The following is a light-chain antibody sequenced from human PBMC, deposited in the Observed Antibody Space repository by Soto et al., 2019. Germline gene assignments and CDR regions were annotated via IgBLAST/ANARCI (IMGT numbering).Light chain of an antibody. J-gene: IGKJ2*01. V-gene: IGKV3-15*01. CDR3: QQYNNWPDT. CDR2: GAS. CDR1: QSVSSN. Sequence: EIVMTQSPATLSVSPGERATLSCRASQSVSSNLAWYQQKPGQAPRLLIYGASTRATGIPARFSGSGSGTEFTLTISSLQSEDFAVHYCQQYNNWPDTFGQGTKVDIK.